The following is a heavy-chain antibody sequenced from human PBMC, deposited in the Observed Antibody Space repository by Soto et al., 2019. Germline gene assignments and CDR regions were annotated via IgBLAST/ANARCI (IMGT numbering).Heavy chain of an antibody. CDR3: ATSLDI. Sequence: QVQLVESGGGVVQPGRSLRLSCAASGFTFSSYDMHWVRQAPGKGLEWVAVISYDGSNKYYADSVKGRFTISRDNSKNTLYLQTNSLRAEDTAVFYCATSLDIWGQGTMVTVSS. CDR1: GFTFSSYD. CDR2: ISYDGSNK. J-gene: IGHJ3*02. V-gene: IGHV3-30*03.